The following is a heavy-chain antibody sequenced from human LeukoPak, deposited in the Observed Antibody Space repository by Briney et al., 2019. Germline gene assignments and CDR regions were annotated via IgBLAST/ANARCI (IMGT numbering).Heavy chain of an antibody. Sequence: PSQTLSLTCTVSGGSISSGDYYWSWIRQPPGKGLEWIGYIYYSGSTYYNPSLKSRVTISVDTSKNQFSLKLSSVTAADTAVYYCARDSGGSGSYSRFDPWGQGTLVTVSS. CDR1: GGSISSGDYY. V-gene: IGHV4-30-4*01. D-gene: IGHD3-10*01. CDR2: IYYSGST. J-gene: IGHJ5*02. CDR3: ARDSGGSGSYSRFDP.